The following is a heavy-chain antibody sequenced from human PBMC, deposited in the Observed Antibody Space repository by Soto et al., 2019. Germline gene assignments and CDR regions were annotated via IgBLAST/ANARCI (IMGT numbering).Heavy chain of an antibody. Sequence: GGSLRLSCVASGFTFSNAWMSWVRQAPGKGLEWVGRIKSKTDGGTTDYTAPVKGRFTISRDDSKNTLYLQINSLKTEDTAVYYCTTGSEWLGQFDPWGQGTLVTVSS. V-gene: IGHV3-15*01. CDR2: IKSKTDGGTT. CDR1: GFTFSNAW. J-gene: IGHJ5*02. D-gene: IGHD6-19*01. CDR3: TTGSEWLGQFDP.